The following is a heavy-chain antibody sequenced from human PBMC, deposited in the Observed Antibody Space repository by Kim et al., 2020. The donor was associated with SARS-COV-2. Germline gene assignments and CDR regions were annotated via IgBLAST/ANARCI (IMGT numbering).Heavy chain of an antibody. CDR1: GFTFSTYE. J-gene: IGHJ4*02. D-gene: IGHD4-17*01. V-gene: IGHV3-48*03. CDR3: ARDALQNGDFPDC. Sequence: GGSLRLSCAASGFTFSTYEMSWVRQAPGKGLEWVSYISSSGSSIYYADSVKGRFTISRDNAKNSLYLQMNSLRAEDTAVYYCARDALQNGDFPDCWGQGTLVTVSS. CDR2: ISSSGSSI.